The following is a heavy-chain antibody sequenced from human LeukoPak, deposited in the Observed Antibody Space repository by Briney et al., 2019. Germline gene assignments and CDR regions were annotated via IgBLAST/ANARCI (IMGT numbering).Heavy chain of an antibody. CDR2: IIPILGIA. CDR3: ARDAHYYDSSGYPDY. Sequence: SVKVSCKSSVGTFSSYAISWVRQAPGQGLEWMGRIIPILGIANYAQKFQGRVTITADKSTSTAYMELSSLRSEDTAVYYCARDAHYYDSSGYPDYWGQGTLVTVSP. D-gene: IGHD3-22*01. V-gene: IGHV1-69*04. CDR1: VGTFSSYA. J-gene: IGHJ4*02.